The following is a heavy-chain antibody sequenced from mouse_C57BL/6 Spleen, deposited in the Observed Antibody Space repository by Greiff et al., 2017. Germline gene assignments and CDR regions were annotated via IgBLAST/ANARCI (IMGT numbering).Heavy chain of an antibody. CDR3: ARWGDDYFDY. CDR2: IYPGDGDT. Sequence: VQRVESGAELVKPGASVKISCKASGYAFSSYWMNWVKQRPGKGLEWIGQIYPGDGDTNYNGKFKGKATLTADKSSSTAYMQLSSLTSEDSAVYFCARWGDDYFDYWGQGTTLTVSS. J-gene: IGHJ2*01. CDR1: GYAFSSYW. D-gene: IGHD3-3*01. V-gene: IGHV1-80*01.